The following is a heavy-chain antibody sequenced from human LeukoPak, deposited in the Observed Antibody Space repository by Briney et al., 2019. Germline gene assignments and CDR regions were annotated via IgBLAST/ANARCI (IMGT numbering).Heavy chain of an antibody. V-gene: IGHV3-48*01. D-gene: IGHD3-10*01. CDR1: GFIFSSYY. CDR2: ISSDSKTI. Sequence: PGGSLRLSCAASGFIFSSYYMNWVRQAPGKGLEWASYISSDSKTIYYADSVKGRFTISRDNAKNSLYLQMNSLRAEDTAVYHCASPEFADVWGKGTTVTISS. J-gene: IGHJ6*04. CDR3: ASPEFADV.